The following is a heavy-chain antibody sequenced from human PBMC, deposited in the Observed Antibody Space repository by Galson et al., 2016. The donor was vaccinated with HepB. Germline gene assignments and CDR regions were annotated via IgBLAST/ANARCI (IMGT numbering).Heavy chain of an antibody. CDR1: GYSFTTYG. Sequence: SVKVSCKASGYSFTTYGISWARQAPGQGPEWMGWISAYNGYTNLAQKFQGRVIMTTDTSTNTGNMELRSLTSDDTAVYYRARISMKIPSGKYYGMDTWGQGTTVTVSS. V-gene: IGHV1-18*01. D-gene: IGHD2-21*01. J-gene: IGHJ6*02. CDR2: ISAYNGYT. CDR3: ARISMKIPSGKYYGMDT.